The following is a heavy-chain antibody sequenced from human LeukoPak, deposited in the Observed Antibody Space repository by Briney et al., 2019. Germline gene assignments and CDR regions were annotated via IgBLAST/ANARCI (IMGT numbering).Heavy chain of an antibody. Sequence: SETLSLTCSVSGGSISSYYWTWIRQPAGKGLEWIGRIFTTGSTNYNPSLKSRVTMSLDTSKNQFSLKVNSVTAADTAVYYCARELVRREDAFDIWGQGTMVTVSS. D-gene: IGHD3-10*01. CDR2: IFTTGST. CDR3: ARELVRREDAFDI. J-gene: IGHJ3*02. V-gene: IGHV4-4*07. CDR1: GGSISSYY.